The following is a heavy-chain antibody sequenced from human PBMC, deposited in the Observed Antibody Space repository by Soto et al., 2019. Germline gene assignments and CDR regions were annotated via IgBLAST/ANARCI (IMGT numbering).Heavy chain of an antibody. CDR3: ARGVFGSGAYYGGPSAFDI. V-gene: IGHV1-69*06. CDR1: GGTLSDHG. D-gene: IGHD3-10*01. Sequence: QVQLEQSGAEVKKPGSSVKVSCKASGGTLSDHGVAWLRQAPGQGLEWMGGTRPVFNAPKYAPRFKGRVTIAADKSTEIAFMELGSTTSEEIALYYSARGVFGSGAYYGGPSAFDIWGQGTLVIVSS. J-gene: IGHJ3*02. CDR2: TRPVFNAP.